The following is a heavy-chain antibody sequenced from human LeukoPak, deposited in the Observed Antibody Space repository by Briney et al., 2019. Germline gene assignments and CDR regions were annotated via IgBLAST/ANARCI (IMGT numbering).Heavy chain of an antibody. J-gene: IGHJ6*02. Sequence: ASVKVSCKASGYTFTSYGISWVRQAPGQGLEWMGWISAYNGNTNYAQKLQGRVTMTTDTSTSTAYMELRSLRSDDTAVYYCARDQGSAVAGYYYYGMDVWGQGTTVTVSS. CDR2: ISAYNGNT. D-gene: IGHD6-19*01. CDR1: GYTFTSYG. V-gene: IGHV1-18*01. CDR3: ARDQGSAVAGYYYYGMDV.